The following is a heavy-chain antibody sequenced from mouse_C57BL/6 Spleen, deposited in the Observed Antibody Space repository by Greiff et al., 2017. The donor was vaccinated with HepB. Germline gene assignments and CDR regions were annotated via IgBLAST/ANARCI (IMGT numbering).Heavy chain of an antibody. D-gene: IGHD2-4*01. CDR3: AREEGLRPWFAY. J-gene: IGHJ3*01. CDR1: GYTFTSYW. CDR2: IYPGSGST. Sequence: QVQLQQPGAELVKPGASVKMSCKASGYTFTSYWITWVKQRPGQGLEWIGDIYPGSGSTNYNEKFKSKAKLTVDTSSSTAYMQLSSLTSEDSAVYYCAREEGLRPWFAYWGQGTLVTVSA. V-gene: IGHV1-55*01.